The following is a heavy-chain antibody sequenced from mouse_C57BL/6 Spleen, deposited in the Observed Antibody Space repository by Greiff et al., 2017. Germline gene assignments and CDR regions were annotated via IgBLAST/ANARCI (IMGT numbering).Heavy chain of an antibody. D-gene: IGHD1-1*01. CDR3: ARELRSKGDYFDY. CDR2: INPNNGGT. J-gene: IGHJ2*01. Sequence: EVKLMESGPELVKPGASVKISCKASGYTFTDYNMDWVKQSRGKSLGWIGDINPNNGGTIYNQKFKGKATLTVDKSSSTAYMEHRSLTSEDTAVDYCARELRSKGDYFDYWGQGTTLTVSS. V-gene: IGHV1-18*01. CDR1: GYTFTDYN.